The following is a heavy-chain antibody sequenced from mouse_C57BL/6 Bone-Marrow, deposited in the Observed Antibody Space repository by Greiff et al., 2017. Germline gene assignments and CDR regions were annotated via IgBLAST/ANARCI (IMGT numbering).Heavy chain of an antibody. J-gene: IGHJ1*03. V-gene: IGHV1-55*01. D-gene: IGHD2-4*01. CDR2: IYPGSGST. Sequence: QVQLQQPGAELVKPGASVKMSCKASGYTFTSYWITWVKQRPGQGLEWIGDIYPGSGSTNYNEKFKSKATLTVDTSSSTAYMQLSSLTSEDSAVYYCARWDYDAYWYFDVCGTGTPVTVSA. CDR1: GYTFTSYW. CDR3: ARWDYDAYWYFDV.